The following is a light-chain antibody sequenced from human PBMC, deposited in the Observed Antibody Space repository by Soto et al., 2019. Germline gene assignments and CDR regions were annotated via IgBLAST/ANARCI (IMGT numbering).Light chain of an antibody. CDR2: WAS. V-gene: IGKV4-1*01. CDR3: QQYYRFPYI. CDR1: QSLLYSSNNKNY. Sequence: DIVMTQSPDSLAVSLGERATINCKSSQSLLYSSNNKNYLVWYQQKPGQPPQLLIYWASTRESGVPDRFSGSWSGTAFTLTISDVQAEDVAVYYCQQYYRFPYIFGQGTKLEIK. J-gene: IGKJ2*01.